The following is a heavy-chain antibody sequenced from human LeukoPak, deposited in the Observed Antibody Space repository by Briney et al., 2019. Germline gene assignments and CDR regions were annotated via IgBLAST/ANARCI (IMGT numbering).Heavy chain of an antibody. D-gene: IGHD3-22*01. CDR1: GGPISSYY. Sequence: SETLSLTCTVSGGPISSYYWSWIRQPPGKGLEWIGYIYYSGSTNYNPSLKSRVTISVDTSKNQFSLKLSSVTAADTAVYYCARHYYYDSSGYYFQWFDPWGQGTLVTVSS. J-gene: IGHJ5*02. CDR3: ARHYYYDSSGYYFQWFDP. CDR2: IYYSGST. V-gene: IGHV4-59*08.